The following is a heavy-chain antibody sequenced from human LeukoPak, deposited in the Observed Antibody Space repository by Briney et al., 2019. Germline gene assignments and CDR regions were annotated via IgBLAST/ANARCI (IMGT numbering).Heavy chain of an antibody. Sequence: SGPTLVKPTQTLTLTCTFSGFSLSTTGVTVGWIRQPPGKALEWLALIYWDDDKRYSPSLKSRLTITKDTSKNQVVLTMTNMDPVDTATYYCAHSGITMVRGVILHYYYGMDVWGQGTTVTVSS. CDR1: GFSLSTTGVT. J-gene: IGHJ6*02. V-gene: IGHV2-5*02. CDR3: AHSGITMVRGVILHYYYGMDV. CDR2: IYWDDDK. D-gene: IGHD3-10*01.